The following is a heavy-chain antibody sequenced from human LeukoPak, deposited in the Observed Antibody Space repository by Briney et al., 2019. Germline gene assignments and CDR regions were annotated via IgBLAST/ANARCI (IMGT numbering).Heavy chain of an antibody. Sequence: SGESLRLSCAASGFTFSSYAMHWVRQAPGKGLEWVANILYDGSNKYYADSVKGRFTISRDISKSTLYLQMNSLRAEDTAVYYCAKSYYYDSSGYYSRPRGPFDYWGQGTLVTVSS. CDR2: ILYDGSNK. V-gene: IGHV3-30*04. D-gene: IGHD3-22*01. CDR1: GFTFSSYA. CDR3: AKSYYYDSSGYYSRPRGPFDY. J-gene: IGHJ4*02.